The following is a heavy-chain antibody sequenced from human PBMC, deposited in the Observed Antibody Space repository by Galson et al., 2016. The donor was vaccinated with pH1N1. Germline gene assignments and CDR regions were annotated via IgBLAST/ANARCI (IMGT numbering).Heavy chain of an antibody. CDR3: AHWYYYDTSGFYRYFDY. J-gene: IGHJ4*02. CDR2: VYWDDDK. Sequence: PALVKPTQTLTLTCIFSGFSITNRGEAVGWIRQPPGKALEWLALVYWDDDKFYSRSLQSRLTITKDTSKNQVVLRMTNMDPVDTGTYYCAHWYYYDTSGFYRYFDYWGQGILVTVSS. V-gene: IGHV2-5*02. D-gene: IGHD3-22*01. CDR1: GFSITNRGEA.